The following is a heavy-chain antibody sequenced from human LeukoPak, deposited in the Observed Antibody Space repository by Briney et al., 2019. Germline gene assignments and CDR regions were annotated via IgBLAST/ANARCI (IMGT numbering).Heavy chain of an antibody. V-gene: IGHV3-11*06. D-gene: IGHD6-19*01. J-gene: IGHJ4*02. Sequence: GGSLRLSCAASGFTFSDYYMSWIRQAPGKGLEWVSYISSSSSYTNYADSVKGRFTISRDNAKNSLYLQMNSLRAEDTAVYYWARVGSSGWRYFDYWGQGTLVTVSS. CDR2: ISSSSSYT. CDR1: GFTFSDYY. CDR3: ARVGSSGWRYFDY.